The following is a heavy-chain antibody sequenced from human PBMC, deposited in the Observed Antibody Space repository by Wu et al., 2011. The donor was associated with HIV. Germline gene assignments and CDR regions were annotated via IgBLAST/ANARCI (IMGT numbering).Heavy chain of an antibody. V-gene: IGHV1-2*02. CDR1: GYTFTGYY. J-gene: IGHJ4*02. CDR2: MNPKSGDT. Sequence: QVQLVQSGAEVKKPGSSVKVSCKASGYTFTGYYMHWVRQAPGQGLEWMGWMNPKSGDTNYPQKFQGRVTITADESTSTVYMELSSLRSEDTAVYYCARGSGLGSYFDYWGQGTLVPVSS. D-gene: IGHD3-10*01. CDR3: ARGSGLGSYFDY.